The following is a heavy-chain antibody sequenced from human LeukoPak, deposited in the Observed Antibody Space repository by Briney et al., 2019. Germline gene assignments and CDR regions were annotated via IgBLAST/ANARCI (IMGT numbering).Heavy chain of an antibody. CDR1: GFTFSDFW. CDR2: IKQDGSEK. CDR3: ARDREGYYDFWSGYGDY. V-gene: IGHV3-7*01. Sequence: GGSLRLSCAGSGFTFSDFWMTWVRQTPGKGLEWVANIKQDGSEKYYVDSVKGRFTISRDNAKNSLYLQMNSLRAEDTAVYYCARDREGYYDFWSGYGDYWGQGTLVTVSS. D-gene: IGHD3-3*01. J-gene: IGHJ4*02.